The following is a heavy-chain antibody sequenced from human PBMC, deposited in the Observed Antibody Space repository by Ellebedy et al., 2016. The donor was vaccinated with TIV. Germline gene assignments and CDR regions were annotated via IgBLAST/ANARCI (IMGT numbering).Heavy chain of an antibody. CDR3: ATPASGYDRESYDY. J-gene: IGHJ4*02. V-gene: IGHV4-59*01. CDR1: GGSISSYY. CDR2: IYYSGST. Sequence: MPSETLSLTCTVSGGSISSYYWSWIRQPPGKGLEWIGYIYYSGSTNYNPSLKSRVTISVDTSKNQFSLKLSSVTAADTAVYYCATPASGYDRESYDYWGQGTLVTVSS. D-gene: IGHD5-12*01.